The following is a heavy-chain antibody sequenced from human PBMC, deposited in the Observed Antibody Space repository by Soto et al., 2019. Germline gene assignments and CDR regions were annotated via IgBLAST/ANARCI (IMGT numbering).Heavy chain of an antibody. CDR1: GFTFSSYA. V-gene: IGHV3-30*18. Sequence: QVQLVESGGGVVQPGRSLRLSCEASGFTFSSYAMHWVRQAPGKGLEWVAVISHDGNVNYYSESAKGRFTMSRDNSKDTLYLQMDSLRTEDTAVYFCAKDEYWESHFYYFMDLWGKGTPVTVSS. D-gene: IGHD2-8*02. CDR2: ISHDGNVN. CDR3: AKDEYWESHFYYFMDL. J-gene: IGHJ6*03.